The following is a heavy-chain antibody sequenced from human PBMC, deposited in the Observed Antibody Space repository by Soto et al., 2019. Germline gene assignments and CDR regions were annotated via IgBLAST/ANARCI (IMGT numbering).Heavy chain of an antibody. Sequence: GASVKVSCKASGYTFTNYGFTWVRQAPGQGLEWLGWISTYNGNTKYAQKVQGRLTMTTDTSTSTANMELTSLRSDDTALYYCARTTVTPSYYYRGVGGKGPRVTVPS. D-gene: IGHD4-17*01. V-gene: IGHV1-18*01. CDR1: GYTFTNYG. J-gene: IGHJ6*03. CDR3: ARTTVTPSYYYRGV. CDR2: ISTYNGNT.